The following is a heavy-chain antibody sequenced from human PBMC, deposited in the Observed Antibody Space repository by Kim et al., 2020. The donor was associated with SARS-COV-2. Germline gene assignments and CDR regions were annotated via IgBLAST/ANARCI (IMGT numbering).Heavy chain of an antibody. CDR3: TKSGPRAFEI. CDR1: GITLRSSW. V-gene: IGHV3-74*01. Sequence: GGSLRLSCAVSGITLRSSWMHWVRQGPGKRLEWLARVNLDGRSTDYADSVKGRFTISGDNAANTLYLHLSSLSAEDTAVYYCTKSGPRAFEIWGQGTMV. CDR2: VNLDGRST. D-gene: IGHD5-12*01. J-gene: IGHJ3*02.